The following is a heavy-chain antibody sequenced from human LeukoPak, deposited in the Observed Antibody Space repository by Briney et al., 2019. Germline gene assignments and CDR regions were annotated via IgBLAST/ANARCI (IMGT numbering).Heavy chain of an antibody. V-gene: IGHV1-24*01. J-gene: IGHJ4*02. Sequence: ASVKVSCKVSGYTLTELSMHWVRQAPGKGLEWMGGFDPEDGETIYAQKFQGRVTMTEDTSTDTAYMELSSLRSEDTAVYYCATDLSFVLGELSLWGTFGYWGQGTLVTVSS. CDR1: GYTLTELS. CDR2: FDPEDGET. CDR3: ATDLSFVLGELSLWGTFGY. D-gene: IGHD3-16*02.